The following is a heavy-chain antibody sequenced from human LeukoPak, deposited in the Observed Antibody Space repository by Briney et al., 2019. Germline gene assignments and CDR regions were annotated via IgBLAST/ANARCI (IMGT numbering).Heavy chain of an antibody. J-gene: IGHJ4*02. CDR3: TTDPPPIDY. Sequence: GGSLRLSCAASGFTFSNAWMSWVRQAPGKGLEWFGRIKSKSDGGTTDYAAPVKGRFTISRDDSKNTLYLQMNSLKTEDTAVYYCTTDPPPIDYWGQGTLVTVSS. V-gene: IGHV3-15*01. CDR1: GFTFSNAW. CDR2: IKSKSDGGTT.